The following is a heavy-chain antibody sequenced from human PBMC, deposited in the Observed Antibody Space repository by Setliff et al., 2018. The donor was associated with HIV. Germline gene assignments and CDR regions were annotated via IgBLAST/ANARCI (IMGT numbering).Heavy chain of an antibody. CDR2: INWSGSTT. CDR1: GFTFDDYG. Sequence: GGSLRLSCVVSGFTFDDYGMSWVRQTPGAGLEWLSDINWSGSTTGYADSVKGRFTISRDNAKNTVYLQINSLRVEDTALYYCGRDIGGAGPTTFDCWGQGTLVTVSS. V-gene: IGHV3-20*04. J-gene: IGHJ4*02. CDR3: GRDIGGAGPTTFDC. D-gene: IGHD3-16*01.